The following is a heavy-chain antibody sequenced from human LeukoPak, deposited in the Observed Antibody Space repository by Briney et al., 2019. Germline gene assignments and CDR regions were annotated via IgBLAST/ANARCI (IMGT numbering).Heavy chain of an antibody. Sequence: GGSLSLPCAASGFTFSSYAMHWVRQAPGKGLEWVAVISYDGSNKYYADSVKGRFTISRDNSKNTLYLQMNSLRAEDTAVYYCARSYDGSGYYFFPNPSYFDYWGQGTLVTVSS. V-gene: IGHV3-30-3*01. CDR3: ARSYDGSGYYFFPNPSYFDY. CDR1: GFTFSSYA. J-gene: IGHJ4*02. CDR2: ISYDGSNK. D-gene: IGHD3-22*01.